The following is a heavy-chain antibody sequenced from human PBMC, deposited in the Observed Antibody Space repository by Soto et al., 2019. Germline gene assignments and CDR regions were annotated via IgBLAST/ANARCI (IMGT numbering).Heavy chain of an antibody. Sequence: QVQLVQSGAEVKKPGSSVEVTCKASGAIFSSNAISWVRQAPGQGLEWMGGILPIFGRTNYAQKFQGRVTITADESTRTAYMELSSLKSDDTAVYYCATGGRGYSYAPRFYFEYWGQGTLVTVSS. J-gene: IGHJ4*02. CDR3: ATGGRGYSYAPRFYFEY. CDR2: ILPIFGRT. D-gene: IGHD5-18*01. CDR1: GAIFSSNA. V-gene: IGHV1-69*01.